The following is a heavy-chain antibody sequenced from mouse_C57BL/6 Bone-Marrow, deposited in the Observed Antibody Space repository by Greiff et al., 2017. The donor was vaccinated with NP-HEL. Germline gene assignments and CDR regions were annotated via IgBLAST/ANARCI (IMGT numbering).Heavy chain of an antibody. J-gene: IGHJ3*01. CDR2: IWSGGST. Sequence: QVQLKESGPGLVQPSQSLSITCTVSGFSLTSYGVHWVRQSPGTGLEWLGVIWSGGSTDSNADFISRLSIRKDNSKIQVVCKMNSQQADDTAIYYCARVFADWGQGTLVTVSA. V-gene: IGHV2-2*01. CDR3: ARVFAD. CDR1: GFSLTSYG.